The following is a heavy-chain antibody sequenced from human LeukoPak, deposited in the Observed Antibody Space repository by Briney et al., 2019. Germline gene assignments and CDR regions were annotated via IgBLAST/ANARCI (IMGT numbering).Heavy chain of an antibody. V-gene: IGHV3-23*01. Sequence: SGGSLRLSGAASGFTFTTYAMNWVRQAPGKGLEWVSVISGSGGSTYYADSVKGRFTISRDNSKNTLYLEVNSLRAEDTAVYYCATAFYFDSSGPYWYFDLWGRGTLVTVSS. CDR2: ISGSGGST. D-gene: IGHD3-22*01. CDR3: ATAFYFDSSGPYWYFDL. CDR1: GFTFTTYA. J-gene: IGHJ2*01.